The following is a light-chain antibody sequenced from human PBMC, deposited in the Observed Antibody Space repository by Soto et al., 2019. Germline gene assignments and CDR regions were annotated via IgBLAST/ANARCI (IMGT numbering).Light chain of an antibody. CDR2: GVT. V-gene: IGLV2-14*01. CDR1: SSDIGAYNY. J-gene: IGLJ1*01. CDR3: FSHRSGDSHV. Sequence: VLTEPASVAGSPGQSITISCTGTSSDIGAYNYVSWYQQYPGKAPKLMIYGVTNRPSGVSNRFSGSKTGNTASLTISGLQAEDEADYYCFSHRSGDSHVFGTGTKVTVL.